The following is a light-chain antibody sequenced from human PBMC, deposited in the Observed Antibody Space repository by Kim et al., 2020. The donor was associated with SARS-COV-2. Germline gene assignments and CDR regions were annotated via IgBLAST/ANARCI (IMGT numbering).Light chain of an antibody. CDR3: QHYTTWPLT. CDR2: DVS. CDR1: QSVSTN. Sequence: EVVLKQSPATLSVSPGERATLSCTASQSVSTNLAWYQQIPGQAPRLLIYDVSTRATGVPPRFSGSGSGTEFTLTISSLQSEDSAVYYCQHYTTWPLTFGGGTKVDIK. J-gene: IGKJ4*01. V-gene: IGKV3-15*01.